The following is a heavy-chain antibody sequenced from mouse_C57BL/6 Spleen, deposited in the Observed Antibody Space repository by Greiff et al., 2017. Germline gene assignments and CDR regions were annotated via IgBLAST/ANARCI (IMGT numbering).Heavy chain of an antibody. CDR1: GFTFSSYA. CDR3: TREGGIYYDYDEDGYFDY. V-gene: IGHV5-9-1*02. Sequence: EVKVEESGEGLVKPGGSLKLSCAVSGFTFSSYAMSWVRQTPEKRLEWVAYISSGGDYIYYADTVKGRFTISRDNARNTLYLQMSSLKSEDTAMYYCTREGGIYYDYDEDGYFDYWGQGTTLTVSS. J-gene: IGHJ2*01. CDR2: ISSGGDYI. D-gene: IGHD2-4*01.